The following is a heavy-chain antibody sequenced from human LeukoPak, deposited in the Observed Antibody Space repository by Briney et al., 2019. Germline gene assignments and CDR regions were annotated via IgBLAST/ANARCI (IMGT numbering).Heavy chain of an antibody. CDR3: ARDIYGSGSLFDY. CDR1: GGSISSYY. Sequence: SETLSLTCTVSGGSISSYYWSRIRQPPGKGLEWIGYIYYSGSTNYNPSLKSRVTISVDTSKNQFSLKLSSVTAAGTAVYYCARDIYGSGSLFDYWGQGTLVTVSS. V-gene: IGHV4-59*01. CDR2: IYYSGST. D-gene: IGHD3-10*01. J-gene: IGHJ4*02.